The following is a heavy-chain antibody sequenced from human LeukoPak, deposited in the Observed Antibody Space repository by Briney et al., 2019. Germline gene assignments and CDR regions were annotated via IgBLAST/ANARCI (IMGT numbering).Heavy chain of an antibody. CDR2: INHSGST. CDR1: GGSFSGYY. Sequence: SETLSLTCAVYGGSFSGYYWSRIRQPPGKGLEWIGEINHSGSTNYNPSLKSRVTISVDTSKNQFSLKLSSVTAADTAVYYCARGGLRWYHNWFDPWGQGTLVTVSS. CDR3: ARGGLRWYHNWFDP. D-gene: IGHD4-23*01. V-gene: IGHV4-34*01. J-gene: IGHJ5*02.